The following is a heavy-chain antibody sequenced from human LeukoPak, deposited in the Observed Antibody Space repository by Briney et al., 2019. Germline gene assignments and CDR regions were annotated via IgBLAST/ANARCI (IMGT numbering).Heavy chain of an antibody. CDR3: ASVGATTPLLWY. CDR1: GFTVSSNY. V-gene: IGHV3-53*01. CDR2: IYSGGST. D-gene: IGHD1-26*01. J-gene: IGHJ4*02. Sequence: PGGSLRLSCAASGFTVSSNYMSWARQAPGKGLEGVSVIYSGGSTYYADSVKGRFTISRDNSKNTLYLQMNSLRAEDTAVYYCASVGATTPLLWYWGQGTLVTVSS.